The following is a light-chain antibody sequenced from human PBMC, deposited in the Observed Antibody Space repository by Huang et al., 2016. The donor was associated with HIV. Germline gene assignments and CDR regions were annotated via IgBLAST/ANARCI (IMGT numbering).Light chain of an antibody. CDR2: DAS. V-gene: IGKV3-15*01. J-gene: IGKJ1*01. CDR1: QSVSSY. CDR3: QQYNNWPPWT. Sequence: EIVMTQSPATLSVSPGERATLSCRASQSVSSYLAWYQQKHVQAPRLLIYDASTRATGIPARFSCSGSGTEFTLTITSLQSEDFAVYYCQQYNNWPPWTFGQGTKVEVK.